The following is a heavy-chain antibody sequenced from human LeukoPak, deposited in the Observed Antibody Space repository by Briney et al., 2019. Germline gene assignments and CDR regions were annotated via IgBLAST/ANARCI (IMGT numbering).Heavy chain of an antibody. V-gene: IGHV4-61*02. D-gene: IGHD3-3*01. CDR3: ARLYYDFWSGAPRRGDAFDI. Sequence: SETLSLTCTVSGGSISSGSYYWSWIRQPAGKGLEWIGRIYTSGSTNYNPSLKSRVTISVDTSKNQFALKLSSVTAADTAVYYCARLYYDFWSGAPRRGDAFDIWGQGTMVTVSS. J-gene: IGHJ3*02. CDR2: IYTSGST. CDR1: GGSISSGSYY.